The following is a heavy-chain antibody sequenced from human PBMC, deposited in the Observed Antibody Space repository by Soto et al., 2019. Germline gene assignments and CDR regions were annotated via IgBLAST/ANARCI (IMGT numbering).Heavy chain of an antibody. J-gene: IGHJ4*02. Sequence: QVQLVESGGGVVQPGRSLRLSCAASGFTFSSYGMHWVRQAPGKGLEWVAVISYDGSNKYYADSVKGRFTISRDNPKNTLYLQMNSLRAEDTAVYYCAKDVKSDSNYAGYWGQGTLVTVSS. CDR1: GFTFSSYG. D-gene: IGHD4-4*01. V-gene: IGHV3-30*18. CDR2: ISYDGSNK. CDR3: AKDVKSDSNYAGY.